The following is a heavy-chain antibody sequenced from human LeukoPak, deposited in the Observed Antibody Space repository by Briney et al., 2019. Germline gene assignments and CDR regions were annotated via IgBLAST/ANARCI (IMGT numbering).Heavy chain of an antibody. CDR1: GYIFTGYY. CDR3: ARSRIGSQFDF. D-gene: IGHD1-26*01. J-gene: IGHJ4*02. V-gene: IGHV1-2*02. Sequence: ASVKVSCKASGYIFTGYYMHWVRQAPGQGLEWMGWINPNSGGTNFAQKSQGRVTMTRDTSISTAYMDLSRLRSDDTAVYYCARSRIGSQFDFWGQGTLVIVSS. CDR2: INPNSGGT.